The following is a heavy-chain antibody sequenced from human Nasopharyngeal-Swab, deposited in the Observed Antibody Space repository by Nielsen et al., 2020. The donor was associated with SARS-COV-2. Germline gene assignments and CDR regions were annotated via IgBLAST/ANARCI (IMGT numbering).Heavy chain of an antibody. V-gene: IGHV3-23*01. J-gene: IGHJ5*02. CDR3: AKELKVRGVLRAFDP. CDR2: ISGSGGST. Sequence: GESLKIPCAASGFTFSSYAMSWVRQAPGKGLEWVSAISGSGGSTYYADSVKGRFTISRDNSKNTLYLQMNSLRAEDTAVYYCAKELKVRGVLRAFDPWGQGTLVTVSS. D-gene: IGHD3-10*01. CDR1: GFTFSSYA.